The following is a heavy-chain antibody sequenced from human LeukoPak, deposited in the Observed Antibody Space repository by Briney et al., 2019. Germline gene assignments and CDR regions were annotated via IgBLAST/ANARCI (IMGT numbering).Heavy chain of an antibody. CDR3: ARAPISLSYYDSSPGLGYFDY. V-gene: IGHV1-2*02. Sequence: GASVKVSCKASGYTFTGYYMHWVRQAPGQGLEWMGWINPNSGGTNYAQKFQGRVTMTRDTSISTAYMELSSLRSEDTAVYYCARAPISLSYYDSSPGLGYFDYWGQGTLVTVSS. D-gene: IGHD3-22*01. CDR2: INPNSGGT. CDR1: GYTFTGYY. J-gene: IGHJ4*02.